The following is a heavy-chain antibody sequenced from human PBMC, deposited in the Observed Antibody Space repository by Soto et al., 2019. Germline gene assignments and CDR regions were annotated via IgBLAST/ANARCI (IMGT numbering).Heavy chain of an antibody. Sequence: QVQLVQSGAEVKKPGASVKVSCKASGYTFTSYGITWVRQAPGPGLEWMGWISAYNGNTNYAQKLQGRVTMTTDTSTSTADMKLRSLRSDATAVYYCAREAASGRPIDYWGQGTLVAVSS. CDR3: AREAASGRPIDY. CDR2: ISAYNGNT. V-gene: IGHV1-18*01. J-gene: IGHJ4*02. D-gene: IGHD6-13*01. CDR1: GYTFTSYG.